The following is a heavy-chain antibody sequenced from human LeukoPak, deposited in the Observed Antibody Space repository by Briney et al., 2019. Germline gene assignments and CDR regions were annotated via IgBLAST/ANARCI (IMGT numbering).Heavy chain of an antibody. D-gene: IGHD3-10*01. CDR1: GFTFSTYG. CDR3: TGNYYGSGSYADFDY. J-gene: IGHJ4*02. V-gene: IGHV3-73*01. Sequence: GGTLRLSCAASGFTFSTYGMSWVRQASGKGLEWVGRIRSTANGYATAYAASVKGRFTISRDDSKNTAYLQMDSLKTEDTAVYYCTGNYYGSGSYADFDYWGQGTLVTVSS. CDR2: IRSTANGYAT.